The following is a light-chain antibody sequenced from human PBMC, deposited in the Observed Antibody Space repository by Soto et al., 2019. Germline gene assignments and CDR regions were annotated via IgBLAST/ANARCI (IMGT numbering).Light chain of an antibody. J-gene: IGLJ1*01. CDR3: SSYTSSSTQDV. CDR2: DVS. CDR1: SSDVGGYNY. V-gene: IGLV2-14*01. Sequence: QSVLTQPASVSGSPGQSITISCTGTSSDVGGYNYVSWYRQHPGKAPKLMIYDVSNRPSGVSNRFSGSKSGNTASLTISGLQAEDEADYYCSSYTSSSTQDVFGTGTKVTVL.